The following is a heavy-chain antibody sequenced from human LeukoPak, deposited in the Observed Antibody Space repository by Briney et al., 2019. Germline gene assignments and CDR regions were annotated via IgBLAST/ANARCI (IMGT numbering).Heavy chain of an antibody. J-gene: IGHJ5*02. CDR3: ARGGAAAAGLGRPYNWFDP. CDR2: MNPNSGNT. D-gene: IGHD6-13*01. CDR1: GYTFTSYD. V-gene: IGHV1-8*01. Sequence: ASVKVSCKASGYTFTSYDINWVRQATGQGLEWMGWMNPNSGNTGYAQKFQGRVTMTRNTSISTAYMELSSLRSEDTAVYYCARGGAAAAGLGRPYNWFDPWGQGTLVTVSS.